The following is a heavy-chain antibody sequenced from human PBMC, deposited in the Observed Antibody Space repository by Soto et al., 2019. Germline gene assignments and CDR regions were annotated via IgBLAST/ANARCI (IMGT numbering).Heavy chain of an antibody. CDR1: GGTFSSYA. CDR3: AREGSGRRWFDP. CDR2: IIPIFGTA. Sequence: QVQLVQSGAEVKKPGSSVKVSCKASGGTFSSYAISWVRQAPGQGLGWMGGIIPIFGTANYAQKFQGRVPIPADESTRTAYMELSSLRSEDTAVYYCAREGSGRRWFDPWGQGTLVTVSS. D-gene: IGHD3-10*01. J-gene: IGHJ5*02. V-gene: IGHV1-69*01.